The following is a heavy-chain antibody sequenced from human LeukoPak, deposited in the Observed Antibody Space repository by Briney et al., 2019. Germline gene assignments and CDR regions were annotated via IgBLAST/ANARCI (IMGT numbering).Heavy chain of an antibody. V-gene: IGHV3-30*02. CDR2: VRSDGNDK. CDR3: ATAGLDY. CDR1: EFTFSNYG. D-gene: IGHD2-21*02. J-gene: IGHJ4*02. Sequence: GGSLRLSCAASEFTFSNYGMHWVHQAPGKGLEWVTFVRSDGNDKYYADSVKGRLTISRDNSKNTLYLQMTSLRVEDTAIYYCATAGLDYWGQGSLVTVSS.